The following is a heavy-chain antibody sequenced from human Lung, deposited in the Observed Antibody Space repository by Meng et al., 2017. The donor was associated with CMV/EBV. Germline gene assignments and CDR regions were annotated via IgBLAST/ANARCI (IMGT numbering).Heavy chain of an antibody. CDR3: ARTGCSSSSCYDY. CDR2: INAGNGNT. CDR1: GYSFTTYA. V-gene: IGHV1-3*01. J-gene: IGHJ4*02. D-gene: IGHD2-2*01. Sequence: VQLVQSGAEVKKPGASVKVSCKASGYSFTTYAMHWVRQAPGQRLEWMGWINAGNGNTKYSEKFRSRVTITRDTAASTAYMELSSLRSEDTAVYYCARTGCSSSSCYDYWGQGTLVTVSS.